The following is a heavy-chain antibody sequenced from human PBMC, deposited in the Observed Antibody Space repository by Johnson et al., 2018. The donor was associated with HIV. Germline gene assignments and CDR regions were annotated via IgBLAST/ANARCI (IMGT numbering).Heavy chain of an antibody. Sequence: QVQLVESGGGVVQPGRSLRLSCAASGFTFSSYDMHWVRQAPGKGLEWVTFIRYDGTNKYYVDSVKGRFTISRDNAKNSLYLQMNSLRAEDTAVYYCARVRRRYSGSYYAFDSWGQGTMVTVSS. CDR3: ARVRRRYSGSYYAFDS. V-gene: IGHV3-33*01. CDR1: GFTFSSYD. CDR2: IRYDGTNK. J-gene: IGHJ3*02. D-gene: IGHD1-26*01.